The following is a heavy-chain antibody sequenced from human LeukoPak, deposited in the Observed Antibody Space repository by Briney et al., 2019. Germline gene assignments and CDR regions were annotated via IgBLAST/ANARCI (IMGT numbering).Heavy chain of an antibody. J-gene: IGHJ6*02. CDR1: GFTFSSYG. D-gene: IGHD6-13*01. Sequence: GGSLRLSCAASGFTFSSYGMHWVRQAPGKGLEWVAVIWYDGSNKYYADSVKGRFTISRDNSKNTLYLQMNSLRAEDTAVYYCARGAYSSSWYVYYYYGMDVWGQGTTVTISS. CDR3: ARGAYSSSWYVYYYYGMDV. V-gene: IGHV3-33*01. CDR2: IWYDGSNK.